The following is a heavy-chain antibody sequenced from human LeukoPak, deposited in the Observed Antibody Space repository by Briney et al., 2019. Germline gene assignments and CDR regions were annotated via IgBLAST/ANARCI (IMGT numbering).Heavy chain of an antibody. V-gene: IGHV1-69*05. D-gene: IGHD3-10*01. J-gene: IGHJ6*03. CDR3: ARSFRGMVRGVDYYYYYMDV. CDR1: GGTFSSYA. CDR2: IIPIFGTA. Sequence: GASVKVSCKASGGTFSSYAISWVRQAPGQGLEWMGGIIPIFGTANYAQKFQGRVTITTDESTSTAYMELSSLRSEDTAVYYCARSFRGMVRGVDYYYYYMDVWGKGATVTVSS.